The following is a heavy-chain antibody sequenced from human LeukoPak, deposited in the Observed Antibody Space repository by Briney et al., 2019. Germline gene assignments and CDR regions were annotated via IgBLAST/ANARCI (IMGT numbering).Heavy chain of an antibody. CDR1: SGSFSDYY. CDR2: INHSGST. CDR3: ARDLTPRGTNWFDP. V-gene: IGHV4-34*01. J-gene: IGHJ5*02. Sequence: PSETLSLTCAVYSGSFSDYYWSWIRQPPGKGLEWIGEINHSGSTNYNPSLKSRVTISVDTSKNQFSLRLSSVTAADTAIYFCARDLTPRGTNWFDPWGQGTLVTVSS.